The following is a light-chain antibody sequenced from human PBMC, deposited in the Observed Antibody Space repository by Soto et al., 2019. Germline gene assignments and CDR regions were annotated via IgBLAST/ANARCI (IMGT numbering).Light chain of an antibody. CDR1: QSVSSSY. CDR3: QQYCSSLLT. J-gene: IGKJ4*01. Sequence: EIVLTQSPGTLSLSPGERATLSCRASQSVSSSYLAWYQQKPGQAPRLLIYGASSRATGIPDRFSGSGSVTDFTLTISRLEPEAFAVYYCQQYCSSLLTFGGGTKVEIK. V-gene: IGKV3-20*01. CDR2: GAS.